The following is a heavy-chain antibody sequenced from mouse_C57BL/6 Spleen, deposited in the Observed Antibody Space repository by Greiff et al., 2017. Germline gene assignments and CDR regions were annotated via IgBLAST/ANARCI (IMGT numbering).Heavy chain of an antibody. V-gene: IGHV5-17*01. CDR3: STVVATPFDY. J-gene: IGHJ2*01. Sequence: VQLKESGGGLVKPGGSLKLSCAASGFPFSDYGMHWVRQAPETGLEWVAYISSGSSTISYADTVKGRFTISRDNAKNTLFLQMTSLRSEDTAMYYCSTVVATPFDYWGQGTTLTVSS. CDR2: ISSGSSTI. CDR1: GFPFSDYG. D-gene: IGHD1-1*01.